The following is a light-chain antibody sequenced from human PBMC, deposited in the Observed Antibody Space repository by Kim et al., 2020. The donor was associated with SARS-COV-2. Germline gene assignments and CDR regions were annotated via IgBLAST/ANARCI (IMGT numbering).Light chain of an antibody. CDR3: QQYYSTPPYT. J-gene: IGKJ2*01. V-gene: IGKV4-1*01. CDR1: QSVLYSSNNKNY. CDR2: WAS. Sequence: DIVMTQSPDSLAVSLGERATINCKSSQSVLYSSNNKNYLAWYQQKPGQPPKLLIYWASTRESGVPDRFSGSGSGTDFTLTISSLQAEDLAVYYCQQYYSTPPYTFGQGTKLEI.